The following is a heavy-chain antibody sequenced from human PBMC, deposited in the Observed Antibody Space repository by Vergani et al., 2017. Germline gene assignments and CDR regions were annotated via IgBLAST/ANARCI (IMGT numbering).Heavy chain of an antibody. CDR1: GFTFNSYA. J-gene: IGHJ4*02. Sequence: EVQVLESGGGLVQPGGSLRLSCAASGFTFNSYAMTWVRQAPGKGLEWVSGISGGGGSTYYADSVKGRFTISRDNSKNTLYLQMNSLRAEDTAVYYCVSIPYFDWLCYFDYWGQGTLVTVSS. D-gene: IGHD3-9*01. V-gene: IGHV3-23*01. CDR3: VSIPYFDWLCYFDY. CDR2: ISGGGGST.